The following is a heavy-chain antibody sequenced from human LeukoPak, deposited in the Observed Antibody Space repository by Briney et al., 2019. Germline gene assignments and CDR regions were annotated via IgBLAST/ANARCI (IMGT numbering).Heavy chain of an antibody. J-gene: IGHJ4*02. CDR2: IYYSGST. CDR3: ARDGRSGSPYYFDS. D-gene: IGHD3-10*01. Sequence: ASETLSLTCTVSGGSISSYYWSWIRQPPGKGLEWIGYIYYSGSTNYNPSLKSRVTISVDTSKNQFSLKLSSVTAADTAVYYCARDGRSGSPYYFDSCGQGTPVTVSS. CDR1: GGSISSYY. V-gene: IGHV4-59*01.